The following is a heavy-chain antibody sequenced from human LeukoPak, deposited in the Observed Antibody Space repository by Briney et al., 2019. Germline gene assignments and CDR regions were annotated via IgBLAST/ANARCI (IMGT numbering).Heavy chain of an antibody. J-gene: IGHJ4*02. CDR2: ISSSSSYI. CDR1: GFTFSSYS. CDR3: ARERTGDNVDY. D-gene: IGHD7-27*01. V-gene: IGHV3-21*04. Sequence: GGSLRLSCAASGFTFSSYSMNWVRQAPGKGLEWVSSISSSSSYIYYADSVKGRFTISRDNAKNSLYLQMNSLRAEDTAVYYCARERTGDNVDYWGQGTLVTVSS.